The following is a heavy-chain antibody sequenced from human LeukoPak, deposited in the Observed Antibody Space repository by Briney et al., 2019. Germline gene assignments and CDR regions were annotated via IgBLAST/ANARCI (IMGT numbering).Heavy chain of an antibody. CDR1: GFTFNRYG. V-gene: IGHV3-30*02. CDR2: LGHDGSNQ. CDR3: ARDVRIVFYDRSPDY. Sequence: GGSLRLSCAASGFTFNRYGMHWLRQAPGKGLEWVAYLGHDGSNQYYEDSVKGRFTISRDSSKNTLYLQMNSLRAEDTAVYYCARDVRIVFYDRSPDYWGQGTLVSVSS. D-gene: IGHD5/OR15-5a*01. J-gene: IGHJ4*02.